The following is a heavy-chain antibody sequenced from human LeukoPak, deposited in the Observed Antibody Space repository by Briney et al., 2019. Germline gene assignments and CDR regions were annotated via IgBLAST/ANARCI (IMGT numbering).Heavy chain of an antibody. CDR2: IKQDGSTK. CDR3: TRDTDGSLDY. CDR1: GFTFTNSW. D-gene: IGHD1-26*01. V-gene: IGHV3-7*01. Sequence: GGSLRLSCAASGFTFTNSWMAWVRQAPGKGLEWVANIKQDGSTKHYADSLKGRFTISRDNPKNSLYLQMNNLRADDTAIYYCTRDTDGSLDYWGQGILVTVAS. J-gene: IGHJ4*02.